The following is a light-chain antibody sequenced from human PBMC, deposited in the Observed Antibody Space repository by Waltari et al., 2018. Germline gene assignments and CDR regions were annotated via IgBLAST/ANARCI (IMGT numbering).Light chain of an antibody. Sequence: DIVMTQSPLSLPVTPGEPASISCRSSQSLLYSNGYNYLDWYLQKPGQSPQLRIYLASHRASGVPDRFSGRGSGTDFTLKISRVEAEDVGIYYCMQARQTPDTFGQGTKLEIK. CDR1: QSLLYSNGYNY. J-gene: IGKJ2*01. V-gene: IGKV2-28*01. CDR2: LAS. CDR3: MQARQTPDT.